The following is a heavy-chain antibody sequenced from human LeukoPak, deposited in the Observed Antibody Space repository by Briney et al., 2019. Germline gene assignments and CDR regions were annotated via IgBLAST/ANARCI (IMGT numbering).Heavy chain of an antibody. V-gene: IGHV1-18*01. Sequence: GASVKVSCKASGYTFTSYGISWVRQAPGQGLEWMGWISAYNGNTNYAQKLQGRVTMTTVTSTSTAYMELRSLRSDDTAVYYCARDPGYSSSWEYYYYYGMDVWGQGTTVTVSS. D-gene: IGHD6-13*01. CDR3: ARDPGYSSSWEYYYYYGMDV. CDR2: ISAYNGNT. CDR1: GYTFTSYG. J-gene: IGHJ6*02.